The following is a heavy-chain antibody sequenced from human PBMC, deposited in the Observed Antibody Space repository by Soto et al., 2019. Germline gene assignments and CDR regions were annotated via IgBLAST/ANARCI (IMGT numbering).Heavy chain of an antibody. V-gene: IGHV4-34*01. CDR3: AREHWDFWSGYSSGGFDY. J-gene: IGHJ4*02. D-gene: IGHD3-3*01. CDR2: INHSGST. Sequence: LSLTCAVYGGSFSGYYWSWIRQPPGKGLEWIGEINHSGSTNYNPSLKSRVTISVDTSKNQFSLKLSSVTAADTAVYYCAREHWDFWSGYSSGGFDYWGQGTLVTVSS. CDR1: GGSFSGYY.